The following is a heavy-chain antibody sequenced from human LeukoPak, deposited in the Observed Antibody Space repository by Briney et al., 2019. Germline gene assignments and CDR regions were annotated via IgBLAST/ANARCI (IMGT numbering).Heavy chain of an antibody. CDR2: MNPNSGNT. J-gene: IGHJ4*02. CDR3: AIGLGYCSGGSCRFNY. V-gene: IGHV1-8*01. Sequence: ASVKVSCRASGYTFTSYDINWVRQAPGQGLEWMGWMNPNSGNTGYAQKSQGRVTMTRNTSISTAYMELRSLRSEDTAVYYCAIGLGYCSGGSCRFNYWGQGTLVTVSS. CDR1: GYTFTSYD. D-gene: IGHD2-15*01.